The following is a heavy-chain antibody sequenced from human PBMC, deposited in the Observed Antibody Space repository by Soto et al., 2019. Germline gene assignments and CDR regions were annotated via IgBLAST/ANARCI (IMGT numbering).Heavy chain of an antibody. V-gene: IGHV3-33*01. CDR3: ARDWNSAVAVPPPYCYGMDV. D-gene: IGHD6-19*01. Sequence: QVQLVESGGGVVQPGRSLRLSCAASGFTFSSYGMHWVRQAPGKGLEWVAVIWYDGSNKYYADSVKGRFTISRDNSKSTLYLQMNSLRAEDTAVYYCARDWNSAVAVPPPYCYGMDVWGQGTTVTVSS. CDR2: IWYDGSNK. CDR1: GFTFSSYG. J-gene: IGHJ6*02.